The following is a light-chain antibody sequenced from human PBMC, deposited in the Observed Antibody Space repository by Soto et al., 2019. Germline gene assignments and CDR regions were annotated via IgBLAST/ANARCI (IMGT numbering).Light chain of an antibody. CDR1: QSIYSS. J-gene: IGKJ2*01. CDR3: QQSYSAPYT. V-gene: IGKV1-39*01. CDR2: AAS. Sequence: DIQMTQSPSSLSASVGDRVTITCRASQSIYSSLNWYHQKPGQAPKLLIYAASNLQSGVPSRFSGSGSGTDFTLSISSLQPEDFATYYCQQSYSAPYTFGQGTKLE.